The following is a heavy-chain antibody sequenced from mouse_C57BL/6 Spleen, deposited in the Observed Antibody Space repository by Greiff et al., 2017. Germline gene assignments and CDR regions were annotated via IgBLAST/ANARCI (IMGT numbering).Heavy chain of an antibody. J-gene: IGHJ2*01. V-gene: IGHV1-9*01. CDR1: GYTFTGYW. Sequence: QVQLQQSGAELMKPGASVKLSCKATGYTFTGYWIEWVKQRPGHGLEWIGEILPGSGSTNYNEKFKGKATLTADKSSSTAYMELRSLTSEDSAVYFCAREGETDYWGQGTTLTVSS. CDR2: ILPGSGST. CDR3: AREGETDY.